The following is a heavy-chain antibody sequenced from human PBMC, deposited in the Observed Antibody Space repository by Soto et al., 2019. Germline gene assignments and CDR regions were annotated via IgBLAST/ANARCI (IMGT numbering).Heavy chain of an antibody. Sequence: XETLSLPCAVSGGSISSSNWWSWFRQPPGKGLEWIGEIYHSGSTNYNPSLKSRVTISVDKSKNQFSLKLSSVTAADTAVYYCARRDCSGASCYPPLPNYFDYWGQGTLVTVSS. CDR1: GGSISSSNW. J-gene: IGHJ4*02. CDR3: ARRDCSGASCYPPLPNYFDY. V-gene: IGHV4-4*02. CDR2: IYHSGST. D-gene: IGHD2-15*01.